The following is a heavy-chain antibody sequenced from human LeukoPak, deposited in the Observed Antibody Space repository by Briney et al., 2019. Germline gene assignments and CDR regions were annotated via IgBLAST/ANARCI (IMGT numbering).Heavy chain of an antibody. CDR1: GFTFSSYA. CDR2: ISYDGSNK. Sequence: PGRSLRLSCAASGFTFSSYAMHWVRQAPGKGLEWVAVISYDGSNKYYADSVKGRFTISRDNSKNTLYLQMNSLRAEDTAVYYCARGSGYPYYFDYWGQGTRVPVSS. V-gene: IGHV3-30*04. CDR3: ARGSGYPYYFDY. J-gene: IGHJ4*02. D-gene: IGHD3-22*01.